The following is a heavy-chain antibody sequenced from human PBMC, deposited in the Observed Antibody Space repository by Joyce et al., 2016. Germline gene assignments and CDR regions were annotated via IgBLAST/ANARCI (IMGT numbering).Heavy chain of an antibody. V-gene: IGHV3-74*01. CDR3: VRGISARPGGPNWFDP. Sequence: EVQLVESGGGLVQPGGSLRLSCAASGFSFSGYWIHWVRQAPGKGLVRVSRFNTDGSSTRCADSVKGRFTIARDNAKNTLYLQMNSLRAEDTAVYYCVRGISARPGGPNWFDPWGQGTLVTVSS. CDR1: GFSFSGYW. CDR2: FNTDGSST. J-gene: IGHJ5*02. D-gene: IGHD6-6*01.